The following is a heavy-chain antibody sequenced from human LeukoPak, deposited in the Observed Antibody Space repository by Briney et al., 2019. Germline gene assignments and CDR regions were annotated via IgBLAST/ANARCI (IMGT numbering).Heavy chain of an antibody. Sequence: GASVKVSCKASGYTFTTYYLHWVRQAPGQGLECMGVINPSDGSTNSAQKFKGRATMTSDTSASTVYMELGSLGFEDTAVYFCAGGPPGHVYESSKRALFDPWGQGALVTVSS. CDR3: AGGPPGHVYESSKRALFDP. CDR2: INPSDGST. V-gene: IGHV1-46*01. J-gene: IGHJ5*02. D-gene: IGHD3-22*01. CDR1: GYTFTTYY.